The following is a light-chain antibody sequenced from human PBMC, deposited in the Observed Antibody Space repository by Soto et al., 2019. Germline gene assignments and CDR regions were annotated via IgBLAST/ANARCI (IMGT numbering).Light chain of an antibody. Sequence: DLQMTQSPTSLSASVGDRVTITCRACQGIRHFVAWYQQKPGKAPKLLIYAASTLQSGVPARFSGSGSGTDVALTIDSLQPEEVTTESCQKYSSVPVFGPGTKVEIK. J-gene: IGKJ3*01. CDR3: QKYSSVPV. CDR1: QGIRHF. CDR2: AAS. V-gene: IGKV1-27*01.